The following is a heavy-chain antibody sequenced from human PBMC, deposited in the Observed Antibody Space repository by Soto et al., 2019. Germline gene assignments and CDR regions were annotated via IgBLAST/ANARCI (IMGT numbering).Heavy chain of an antibody. CDR3: ARQRGGSRSSFFY. D-gene: IGHD6-13*01. Sequence: SETLSLTCTVSGGSISSSSYYWGWIRQPPGKGLEWIGIIYYSGSTYYNPSLKSRVTISVDTSKNQFSLKLSSVTAADTAVYYCARQRGGSRSSFFYWGQGTLVTVSS. V-gene: IGHV4-39*01. J-gene: IGHJ4*02. CDR2: IYYSGST. CDR1: GGSISSSSYY.